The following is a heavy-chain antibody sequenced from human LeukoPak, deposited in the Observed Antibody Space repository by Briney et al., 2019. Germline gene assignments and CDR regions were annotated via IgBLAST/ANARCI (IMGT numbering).Heavy chain of an antibody. CDR1: GFTFSSYS. CDR2: ISSSSSYI. CDR3: ARADEFTYNYYYYYMDV. J-gene: IGHJ6*03. V-gene: IGHV3-21*01. D-gene: IGHD3-10*01. Sequence: PGGSLRLSCAASGFTFSSYSMNWVRQAPGKGLEWVSSISSSSSYIYYADPVKGRFTISRDNAKNSLYLQMNSLRAEDTAVYYCARADEFTYNYYYYYMDVWGKGTTVTVSS.